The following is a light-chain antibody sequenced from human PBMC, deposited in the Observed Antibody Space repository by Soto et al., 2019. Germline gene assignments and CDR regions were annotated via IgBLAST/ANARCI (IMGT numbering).Light chain of an antibody. CDR2: GAS. J-gene: IGKJ4*01. CDR1: HSVSSR. CDR3: QHYTNWPLT. Sequence: EIVMTQSPATLSVSPGERATLSCRASHSVSSRLAWYQQKPGQAPRLLIYGASTRATGLPATFSGSGSGTESTLTISSLQSEDFAVYYCQHYTNWPLTFGGGTKVEIK. V-gene: IGKV3-15*01.